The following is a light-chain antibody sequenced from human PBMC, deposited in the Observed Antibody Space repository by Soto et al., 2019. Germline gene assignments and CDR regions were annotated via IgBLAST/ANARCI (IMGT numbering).Light chain of an antibody. Sequence: ELVLTQSLGTLSLSPGERATLSCTASQTVNNNYLAWYQQIPGQAPRLLISGASGRATGTPDRFSGSASGTDFTLTISRLEPEDFAVYYCQQYGSSPLTFGGGTKVDIK. CDR2: GAS. CDR3: QQYGSSPLT. V-gene: IGKV3-20*01. J-gene: IGKJ4*01. CDR1: QTVNNNY.